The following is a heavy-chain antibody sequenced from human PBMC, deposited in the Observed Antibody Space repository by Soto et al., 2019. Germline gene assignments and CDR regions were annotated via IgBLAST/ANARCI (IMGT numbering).Heavy chain of an antibody. Sequence: QLHLQESGPGLVKPSETLSLTCTVSGGSISGRGGLWGWIRQPPGKGLESIGTIYHNGNTYYDPSLWSRVTMSVDTSKNEFSLNLNSLTAADTAVYYCARLPRYGSGTYPEFWGQGTLVTVSS. CDR2: IYHNGNT. CDR1: GGSISGRGGL. J-gene: IGHJ4*02. D-gene: IGHD3-10*01. V-gene: IGHV4-39*01. CDR3: ARLPRYGSGTYPEF.